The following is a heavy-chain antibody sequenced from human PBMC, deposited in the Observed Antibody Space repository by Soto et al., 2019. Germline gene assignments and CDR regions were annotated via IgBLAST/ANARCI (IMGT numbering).Heavy chain of an antibody. CDR3: ARATIVLVPAAMVSHWFDP. J-gene: IGHJ5*02. V-gene: IGHV4-59*08. D-gene: IGHD2-2*01. Sequence: SETLSLTCTVSGDSISGYYGSWIRQSPEKGLEWIGYIFYTGSTNYNPSLQSRVTMSVDTSKNQFSLKLNSVTAADTAVYYCARATIVLVPAAMVSHWFDPWGQGTLVTVSS. CDR1: GDSISGYY. CDR2: IFYTGST.